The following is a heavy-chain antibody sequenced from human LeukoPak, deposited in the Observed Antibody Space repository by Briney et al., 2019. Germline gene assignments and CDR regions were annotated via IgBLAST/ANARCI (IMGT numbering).Heavy chain of an antibody. V-gene: IGHV3-30*02. J-gene: IGHJ4*02. CDR2: IRNDGSNK. Sequence: GGSLRLSCAAAGFTFSTYGMHWVRQAPGKGLEWVAFIRNDGSNKNYADSVKGRFTISRDNSKNTLYLQMNSLRAEDTAVYYCAKGVWSGYPYYFDYWGQGTLVTVSS. D-gene: IGHD3-3*01. CDR3: AKGVWSGYPYYFDY. CDR1: GFTFSTYG.